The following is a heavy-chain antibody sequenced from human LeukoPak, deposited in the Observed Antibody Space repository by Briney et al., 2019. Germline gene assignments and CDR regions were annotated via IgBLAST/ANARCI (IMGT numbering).Heavy chain of an antibody. CDR1: GFTFSNSA. V-gene: IGHV3-23*01. D-gene: IGHD6-19*01. CDR2: LSGSGITK. J-gene: IGHJ4*01. Sequence: GGSLRLSCAASGFTFSNSAMSWVRQAPGKGLEWVSTLSGSGITKYYADSVKGRFTISRDNSKNTLYLQMNSLRAEDTAVYYCAKGIYSSGWSYFDYWGHGTLVTVSS. CDR3: AKGIYSSGWSYFDY.